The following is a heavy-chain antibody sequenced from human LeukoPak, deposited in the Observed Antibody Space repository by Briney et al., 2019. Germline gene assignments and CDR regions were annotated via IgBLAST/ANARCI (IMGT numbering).Heavy chain of an antibody. V-gene: IGHV4-59*01. CDR1: GGSISSYY. CDR3: ARDRRESSKPNDAFDI. D-gene: IGHD4-11*01. J-gene: IGHJ3*02. Sequence: SETLSLTCSVSGGSISSYYWSWIRQSPGKGLEWIGYIYYTGATYYNPSLESRVTISIDTSKRQSSLELRSVTAADSAVYSCARDRRESSKPNDAFDIWGQGTMVTVSA. CDR2: IYYTGAT.